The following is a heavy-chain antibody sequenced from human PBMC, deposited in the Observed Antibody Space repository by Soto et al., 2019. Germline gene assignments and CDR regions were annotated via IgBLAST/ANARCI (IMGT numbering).Heavy chain of an antibody. J-gene: IGHJ4*02. D-gene: IGHD2-8*01. CDR2: IYYSGST. V-gene: IGHV4-31*03. CDR3: AREIRGYAPDY. CDR1: GGSISSGGYY. Sequence: SETLSLSCTVSGGSISSGGYYWSWIRQHPGKGLEWIGYIYYSGSTYYNPSLKSRVTISVDTSKNQFSLKLSSVTAADTAVYYCAREIRGYAPDYWGQGTLVTVSS.